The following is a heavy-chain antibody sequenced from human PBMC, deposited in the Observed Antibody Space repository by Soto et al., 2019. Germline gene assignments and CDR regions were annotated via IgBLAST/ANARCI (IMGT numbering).Heavy chain of an antibody. Sequence: GESLKISCKGSGYSFTSYWIGWVRQMPGKGLEWMGIIYPGDSDTRYSPSFQGQVTISADKSISTAYLQWSSLKASDTAMYYCAGLIGGWIQLYGMDVWGQGTTVTVS. J-gene: IGHJ6*02. CDR2: IYPGDSDT. D-gene: IGHD5-18*01. CDR1: GYSFTSYW. V-gene: IGHV5-51*01. CDR3: AGLIGGWIQLYGMDV.